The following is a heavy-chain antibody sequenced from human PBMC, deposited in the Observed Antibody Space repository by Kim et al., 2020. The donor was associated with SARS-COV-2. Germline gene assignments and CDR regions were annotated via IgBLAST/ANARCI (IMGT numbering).Heavy chain of an antibody. CDR2: IYHSGST. Sequence: SETLSPTCTVSGYSISSGYYWGWIRQPPGKGLEWIGSIYHSGSTYYNPSLKSRVTISVDTSKNQFSLKLSSVTAADTAVYYCARGIAAAGMASWGQGTLV. CDR3: ARGIAAAGMAS. D-gene: IGHD6-13*01. J-gene: IGHJ4*02. V-gene: IGHV4-38-2*02. CDR1: GYSISSGYY.